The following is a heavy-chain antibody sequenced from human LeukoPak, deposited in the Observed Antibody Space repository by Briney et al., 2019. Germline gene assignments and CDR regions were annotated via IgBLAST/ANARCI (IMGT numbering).Heavy chain of an antibody. V-gene: IGHV4-34*01. CDR1: GGSFSGYY. D-gene: IGHD5-24*01. CDR2: INHSGST. CDR3: ARGRRDGYNYGIVDY. Sequence: SETVSLTCAVYGGSFSGYYWSWIRQPPGKGLEWIGEINHSGSTNYNPSLKSRVTISVDTSKNQFSLKLSSVTAADTAVYYCARGRRDGYNYGIVDYWGQGTLVTVSS. J-gene: IGHJ4*02.